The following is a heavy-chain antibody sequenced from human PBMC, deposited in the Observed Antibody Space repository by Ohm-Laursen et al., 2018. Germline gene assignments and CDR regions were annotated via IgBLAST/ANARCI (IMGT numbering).Heavy chain of an antibody. D-gene: IGHD2-8*01. CDR3: AKLYSSTSDAFDI. J-gene: IGHJ3*02. V-gene: IGHV3-30*18. CDR2: ISYDGSNK. Sequence: SLRLSCAASGFTFSSYGMHWVRQAPGKGLEWVAVISYDGSNKYYADSVKGRFTISRDNSKNTLYLQMNGLRAEDTAVYYCAKLYSSTSDAFDIWGQGTMVTVSS. CDR1: GFTFSSYG.